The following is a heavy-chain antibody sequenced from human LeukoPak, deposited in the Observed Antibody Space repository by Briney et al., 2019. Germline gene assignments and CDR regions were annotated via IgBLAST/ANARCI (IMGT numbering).Heavy chain of an antibody. V-gene: IGHV3-53*01. CDR3: ARRAGAYSHPYDY. J-gene: IGHJ4*02. Sequence: TGGSLRLSCTVSGFTVSSNSMSWVRQAPGKGLAWVSFIYSDNTHYSDSVKGRFTISRDNSKNTLYLQMNSLRAEDTAVYYCARRAGAYSHPYDYWGQGTLVTVSS. CDR2: IYSDNT. CDR1: GFTVSSNS. D-gene: IGHD4/OR15-4a*01.